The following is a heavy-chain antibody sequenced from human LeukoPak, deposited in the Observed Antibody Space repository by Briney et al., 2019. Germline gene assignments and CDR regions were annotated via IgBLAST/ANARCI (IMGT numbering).Heavy chain of an antibody. CDR2: IRYDGSKK. CDR1: GFTFSSYG. V-gene: IGHV3-30*02. CDR3: AKDSKTYSGSYGVDY. D-gene: IGHD1-26*01. Sequence: GGSLRLSCAASGFTFSSYGMHWVRQAPGKGLEWVAFIRYDGSKKYYADSVEGRFTISRDNSKNTLYLQMNSLRAEDTAVYYCAKDSKTYSGSYGVDYWGQGTLVTVSS. J-gene: IGHJ4*02.